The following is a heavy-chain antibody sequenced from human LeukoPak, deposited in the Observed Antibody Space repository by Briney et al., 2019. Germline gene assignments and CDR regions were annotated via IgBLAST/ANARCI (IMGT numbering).Heavy chain of an antibody. J-gene: IGHJ3*02. Sequence: ASVKVSCKASGYTFTGYYMHWVRQAPGQGLEWMGWINPNSGGTNYAQKFQGWVTMTRDTSISTAYMELSRLRSDDTGVYYCARGVLPAAMRGVGDAFDIWGQGTMVTVSS. CDR2: INPNSGGT. CDR3: ARGVLPAAMRGVGDAFDI. V-gene: IGHV1-2*04. D-gene: IGHD2-2*01. CDR1: GYTFTGYY.